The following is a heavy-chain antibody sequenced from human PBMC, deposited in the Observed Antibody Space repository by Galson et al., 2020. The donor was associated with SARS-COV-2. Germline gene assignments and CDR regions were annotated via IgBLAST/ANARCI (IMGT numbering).Heavy chain of an antibody. CDR3: ARSYASGGWRIDH. Sequence: APVKVSCKASGYTFTNYYLQWVRQAPGQGLEWVAMITPDRGVTNYAPKFQGRIAMTRDTSINTAYMELSGLRSDDTAVYYCARSYASGGWRIDHWGQGTLVIVSS. D-gene: IGHD3-16*01. J-gene: IGHJ4*02. CDR1: GYTFTNYY. V-gene: IGHV1-2*02. CDR2: ITPDRGVT.